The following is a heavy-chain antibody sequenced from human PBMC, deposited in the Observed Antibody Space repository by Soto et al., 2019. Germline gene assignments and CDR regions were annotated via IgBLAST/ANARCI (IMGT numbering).Heavy chain of an antibody. CDR1: GLAFRSFL. J-gene: IGHJ4*02. CDR3: ATYHDDEWEPYRHRY. CDR2: INQDGRDT. D-gene: IGHD3-16*02. V-gene: IGHV3-7*01. Sequence: GGSLRLSCAASGLAFRSFLMSWVRQAPGGGLEWVANINQDGRDTYYSDSVRDRFTISRDNAANSLFLHMNSLGAEDTAVYYCATYHDDEWEPYRHRYWGQGTLVTVSS.